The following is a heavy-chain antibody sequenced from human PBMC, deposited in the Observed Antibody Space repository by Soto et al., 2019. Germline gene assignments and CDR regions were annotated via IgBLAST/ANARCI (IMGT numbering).Heavy chain of an antibody. D-gene: IGHD3-22*01. CDR1: GYIFTDYY. Sequence: ASVKVSCKTSGYIFTDYYIHWVRQAPGQGLEWMGWINPNSGGTNYAQKFQDWVTMTRDTSINTAYMEVNRLRSDDTAVYYCARPSGYYPYYFDDWGQGTPVTVSS. CDR3: ARPSGYYPYYFDD. J-gene: IGHJ4*02. CDR2: INPNSGGT. V-gene: IGHV1-2*04.